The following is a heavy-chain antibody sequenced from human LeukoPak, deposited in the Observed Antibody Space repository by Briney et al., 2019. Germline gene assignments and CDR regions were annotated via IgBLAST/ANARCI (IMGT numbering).Heavy chain of an antibody. CDR2: ISSSGSTI. D-gene: IGHD4-17*01. J-gene: IGHJ4*02. V-gene: IGHV3-11*01. Sequence: PGGSLRLSCAASGFTFSDYYMSWIRQAPGKGLEWVSYISSSGSTIYYADSVKGRFTISRDNAKNSLYLQMNSLRAEDTAVYYCARERWVYGDYMEADYWGQGTLVTVSS. CDR3: ARERWVYGDYMEADY. CDR1: GFTFSDYY.